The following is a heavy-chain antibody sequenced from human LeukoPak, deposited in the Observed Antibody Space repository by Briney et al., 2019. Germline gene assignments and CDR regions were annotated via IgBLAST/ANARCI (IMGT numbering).Heavy chain of an antibody. CDR2: IYYSGST. CDR1: GGSISSGGYY. D-gene: IGHD1-1*01. J-gene: IGHJ4*02. V-gene: IGHV4-31*03. CDR3: ARDHNTNFDY. Sequence: PSETLSLTCTVSGGSISSGGYYWSWIRQHPGKGLEWIGYIYYSGSTYYNPSLKSRVTISVDTSKNQFSLKLSPVTAADTAVYYCARDHNTNFDYWGQGTLVTVSS.